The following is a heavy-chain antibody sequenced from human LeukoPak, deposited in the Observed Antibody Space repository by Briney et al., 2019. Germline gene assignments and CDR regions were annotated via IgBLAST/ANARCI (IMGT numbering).Heavy chain of an antibody. CDR1: GYTFTSYG. CDR2: INTNAGNP. J-gene: IGHJ4*02. V-gene: IGHV7-4-1*02. D-gene: IGHD1-1*01. CDR3: ARESGIDWKDDHPTAPDY. Sequence: ASVKVSCKASGYTFTSYGMIWVRQAPGQGLEWMGWINTNAGNPTYAQGFTGRFVFSLDTSVSTTYLQISSLKAEDSAVYYCARESGIDWKDDHPTAPDYWGQGTLVTVSS.